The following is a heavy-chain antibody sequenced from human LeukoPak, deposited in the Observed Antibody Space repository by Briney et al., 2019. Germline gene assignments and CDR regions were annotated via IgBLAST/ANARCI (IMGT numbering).Heavy chain of an antibody. CDR2: INHSGST. J-gene: IGHJ4*02. V-gene: IGHV4-34*01. CDR1: GGSFSGYY. D-gene: IGHD6-13*01. CDR3: ARGRSYSSSRYPFEAVYYFDY. Sequence: SETLSLTCAVYGGSFSGYYWSWIRQPPGKGLEWIGEINHSGSTNYNPSLKSRVTISVDTSKNQFSLKLSSVTAADTAVYYCARGRSYSSSRYPFEAVYYFDYWGQGTLVTVSS.